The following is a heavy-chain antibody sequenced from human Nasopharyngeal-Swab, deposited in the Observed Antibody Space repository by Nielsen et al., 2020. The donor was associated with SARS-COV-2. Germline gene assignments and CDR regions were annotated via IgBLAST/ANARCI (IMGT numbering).Heavy chain of an antibody. CDR2: IDVDGSTT. D-gene: IGHD5-18*01. CDR1: GFTINPYW. CDR3: TRGGYTHSMDV. Sequence: GGSLRLSCAASGFTINPYWMFWVPQAPGKVLVWFSHIDVDGSTTNYADSVQGRFTISRDNAKNTLSLQMNSLRDEDSAMYYCTRGGYTHSMDVWGQGTTVTVSS. J-gene: IGHJ6*02. V-gene: IGHV3-74*01.